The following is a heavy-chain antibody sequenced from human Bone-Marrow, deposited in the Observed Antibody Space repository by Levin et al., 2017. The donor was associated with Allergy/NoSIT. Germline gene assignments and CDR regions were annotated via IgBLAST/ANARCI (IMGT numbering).Heavy chain of an antibody. D-gene: IGHD3-3*01. CDR1: GYSFTSYG. V-gene: IGHV1-18*01. Sequence: PAASVKVSCKASGYSFTSYGISWVRQAPGQGLEWIGWISGYNGNTKYPQKFQGRVSMTTDTSTSTASMELRSLRSDDTAVYYCARDFRYEFWSGHTNRFDPWGQGSLVTVSS. J-gene: IGHJ5*02. CDR3: ARDFRYEFWSGHTNRFDP. CDR2: ISGYNGNT.